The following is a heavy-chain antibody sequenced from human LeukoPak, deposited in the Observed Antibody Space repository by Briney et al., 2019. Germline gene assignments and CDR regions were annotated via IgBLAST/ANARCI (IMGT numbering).Heavy chain of an antibody. J-gene: IGHJ6*02. CDR2: ISYDGSNK. D-gene: IGHD6-19*01. CDR1: GFTFSSYA. Sequence: PGGSLRLSCAASGFTFSSYAMHGVRQAPGKGLEWVAVISYDGSNKYSADSVTGRFTISRDNSKNTLYLQMNSLRAEDTAVYYCARSIAVAGTWKYYYYYGMDVWGQGTTVTISS. CDR3: ARSIAVAGTWKYYYYYGMDV. V-gene: IGHV3-30-3*01.